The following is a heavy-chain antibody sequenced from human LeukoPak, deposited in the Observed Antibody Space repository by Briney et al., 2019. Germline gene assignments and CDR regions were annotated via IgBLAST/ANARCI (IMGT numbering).Heavy chain of an antibody. V-gene: IGHV1-69*05. D-gene: IGHD2-2*01. CDR1: GSTFSSYA. Sequence: SVKVSCKASGSTFSSYAISWVRQAPGQGLEWMGRIIPIFGTANYAQKFQGRVTITTDESTSTAYMELSSLRSEDTAVYYCASRYCSSTSCSSNWFDPWGQGTLVTVSS. J-gene: IGHJ5*02. CDR3: ASRYCSSTSCSSNWFDP. CDR2: IIPIFGTA.